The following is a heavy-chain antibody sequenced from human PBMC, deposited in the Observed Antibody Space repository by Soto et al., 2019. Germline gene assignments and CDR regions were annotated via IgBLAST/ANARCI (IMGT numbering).Heavy chain of an antibody. Sequence: QITLRESGPSLVKPTETLTLTCTFSGFSLTTTGVGVGWIRQPPGKALEWLAVVFWDDGERYSPSLKSRVTIAKDTSKNQTVLTMPNMDPVDTATYYCTQIYGSGSWGWYFHSWGQGTLVTVSS. CDR3: TQIYGSGSWGWYFHS. V-gene: IGHV2-5*02. CDR2: VFWDDGE. J-gene: IGHJ4*02. D-gene: IGHD1-26*01. CDR1: GFSLTTTGVG.